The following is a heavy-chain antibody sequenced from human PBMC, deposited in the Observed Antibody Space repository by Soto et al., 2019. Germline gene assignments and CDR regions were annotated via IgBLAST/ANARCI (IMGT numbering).Heavy chain of an antibody. V-gene: IGHV4-39*01. D-gene: IGHD6-19*01. Sequence: SENLCVTCTVSGGSISSSSYYWGWIRQPPGKGLEWIGSIYYSGSTYYTPSLKSRVTISVDTSKNQFSLKLSSVTAADTAVYYGARRGPIAVAGPVDDWAQGTRVTVS. CDR3: ARRGPIAVAGPVDD. CDR1: GGSISSSSYY. J-gene: IGHJ4*02. CDR2: IYYSGST.